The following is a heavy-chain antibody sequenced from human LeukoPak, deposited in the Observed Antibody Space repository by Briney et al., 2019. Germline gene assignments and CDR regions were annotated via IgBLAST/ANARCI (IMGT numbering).Heavy chain of an antibody. J-gene: IGHJ5*02. CDR3: ARTVGYGAYSWFDP. CDR1: EFTFRDYA. D-gene: IGHD4-17*01. Sequence: GGSLRLSCAASEFTFRDYAMSWVRQAPGRGLEWVSSINGRGFNTYYADSVKGRFTVSRDNSKNTLYLQMNSLRAEDTALYYCARTVGYGAYSWFDPWGQGTLVTVSS. CDR2: INGRGFNT. V-gene: IGHV3-23*01.